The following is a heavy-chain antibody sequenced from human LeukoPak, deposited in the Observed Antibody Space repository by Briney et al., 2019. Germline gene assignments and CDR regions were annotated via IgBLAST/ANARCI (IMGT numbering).Heavy chain of an antibody. V-gene: IGHV3-23*01. CDR2: ISGRNGRT. Sequence: GGSLRLSCAASGFTFSSYAMSWVRQAPGKGLEWVSSISGRNGRTYYADSVKGRFTISRDNSKNTLYLQMNSLRAEDTAVYYCAKRNSSGWYYFDYWGQGTLVTVSS. CDR1: GFTFSSYA. D-gene: IGHD6-19*01. J-gene: IGHJ4*02. CDR3: AKRNSSGWYYFDY.